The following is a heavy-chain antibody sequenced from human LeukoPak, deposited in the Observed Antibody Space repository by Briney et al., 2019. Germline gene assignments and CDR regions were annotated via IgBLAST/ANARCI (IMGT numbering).Heavy chain of an antibody. CDR2: INPSGGST. Sequence: ASVKVSCKASGYTFTGYYMHWVRQAPGQGLEWMGIINPSGGSTSYTQKFQGRVTMTRDMSTSTVYMELSSLRSEDTAVYYCARDYYDNYLDVFDIWGQGTMVTVSS. J-gene: IGHJ3*02. D-gene: IGHD3-22*01. CDR3: ARDYYDNYLDVFDI. V-gene: IGHV1-46*01. CDR1: GYTFTGYY.